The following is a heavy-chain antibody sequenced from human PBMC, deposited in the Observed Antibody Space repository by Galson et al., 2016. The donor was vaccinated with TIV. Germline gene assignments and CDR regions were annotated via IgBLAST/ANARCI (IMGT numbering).Heavy chain of an antibody. CDR2: INPKSGDT. D-gene: IGHD4-17*01. CDR1: GYTFRNYG. CDR3: ARIVYGSSALDV. J-gene: IGHJ6*02. V-gene: IGHV1-2*04. Sequence: SVKVSCKASGYTFRNYGITWIRQAPGQGLEWMGWINPKSGDTSYAQKFQDWVNMTRDMSISTVYMELSRLRSDDTAVYYCARIVYGSSALDVWGQGTTVTVSS.